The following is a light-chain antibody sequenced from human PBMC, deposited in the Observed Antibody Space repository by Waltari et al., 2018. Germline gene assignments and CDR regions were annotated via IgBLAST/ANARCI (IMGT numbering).Light chain of an antibody. Sequence: DIQMNQSPSSVSASVGDRVTITCRASQGISSWLAWYQHKPGKAPNLLISAASSLQSGVPSRFSGSGSGTDFTLTISSLQPEDFATYYCLQTNSLPFTFGGGTNVEIK. CDR1: QGISSW. CDR2: AAS. J-gene: IGKJ4*01. V-gene: IGKV1D-12*01. CDR3: LQTNSLPFT.